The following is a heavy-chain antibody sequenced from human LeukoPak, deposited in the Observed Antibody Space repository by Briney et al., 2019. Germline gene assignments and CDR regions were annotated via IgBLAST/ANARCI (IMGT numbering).Heavy chain of an antibody. Sequence: SGPTLVKPTQTLTLTCTFSGFSLSTSGVGVGWIRQPPGKALEWLALIYWDDDKRYSPSLKSRLTITKDTSKNQVVLTVTNVDPVDTATYYCAHSELGYCSSSSCLFNYWGQGTLVTVSS. J-gene: IGHJ4*02. V-gene: IGHV2-5*02. CDR2: IYWDDDK. D-gene: IGHD2-2*01. CDR3: AHSELGYCSSSSCLFNY. CDR1: GFSLSTSGVG.